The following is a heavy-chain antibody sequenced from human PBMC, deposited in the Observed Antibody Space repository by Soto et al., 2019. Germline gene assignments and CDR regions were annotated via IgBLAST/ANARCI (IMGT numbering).Heavy chain of an antibody. D-gene: IGHD2-15*01. V-gene: IGHV3-23*01. CDR2: ISGSGGST. J-gene: IGHJ6*02. Sequence: GGSLRLSCAASGFTFSSYAMSWVRQAPGKGLEWVSAISGSGGSTYYADSVKGRFTISRDNSKNTLYLQMNSLRAEDTAVYYCAKDLGCGGSCYEIGPNYYGMDVWGQGTTVTVSS. CDR1: GFTFSSYA. CDR3: AKDLGCGGSCYEIGPNYYGMDV.